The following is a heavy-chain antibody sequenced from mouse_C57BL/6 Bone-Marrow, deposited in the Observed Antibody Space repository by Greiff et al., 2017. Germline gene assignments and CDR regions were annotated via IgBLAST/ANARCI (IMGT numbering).Heavy chain of an antibody. CDR1: GYTFTSYG. Sequence: QVQLQQSGAELARPGASVKLSCKASGYTFTSYGISWVKQRTGQGLEWIGEIYPRSGNTYYNEKFKGKATLTEDKSSSTAYMEIRSLTSEDYAVYFCARWGDDYDGLDYWGQGTTLTVSS. V-gene: IGHV1-81*01. CDR3: ARWGDDYDGLDY. CDR2: IYPRSGNT. D-gene: IGHD2-4*01. J-gene: IGHJ2*01.